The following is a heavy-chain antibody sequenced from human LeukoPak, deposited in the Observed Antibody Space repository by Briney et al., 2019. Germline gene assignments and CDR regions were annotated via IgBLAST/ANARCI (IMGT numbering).Heavy chain of an antibody. D-gene: IGHD3-22*01. CDR1: GGSISSSSYY. CDR3: ARMYYYDSSGYFTYFDY. Sequence: KSSETLSLTCTVSGGSISSSSYYWGWIRQPPGKGLEWIGYIYHSGSTYYNPSLKSRVTISVDRSKNQFSLKLSSVTAADTAVYYCARMYYYDSSGYFTYFDYWGQGTLVTVSS. V-gene: IGHV4-39*07. J-gene: IGHJ4*02. CDR2: IYHSGST.